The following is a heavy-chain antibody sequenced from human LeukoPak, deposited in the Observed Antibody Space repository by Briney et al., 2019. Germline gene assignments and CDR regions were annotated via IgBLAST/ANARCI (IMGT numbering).Heavy chain of an antibody. CDR1: GGSISSYY. J-gene: IGHJ4*02. V-gene: IGHV4-4*07. CDR3: ARDGSGSYNGVFDY. Sequence: SETLSLTCTVSGGSISSYYWSWIRQPPGKGLEWIGRIYSSGSTNYNPSLKSRVTMSVDTSKNQFSLKLSSVTAADTAMYYCARDGSGSYNGVFDYWGQGTLVTVSS. D-gene: IGHD1-26*01. CDR2: IYSSGST.